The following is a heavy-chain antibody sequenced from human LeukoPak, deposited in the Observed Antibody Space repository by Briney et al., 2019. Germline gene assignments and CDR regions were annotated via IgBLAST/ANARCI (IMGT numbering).Heavy chain of an antibody. J-gene: IGHJ4*02. D-gene: IGHD5-12*01. Sequence: PSETLSLTCAVYGGSFSGYYWSWIRQPPGKGLEWIGEINHSGSTNYNPSLTSRVTISVDTSKNQFSLKLSSVTAADTAVYYCARGSHSGLNWGQGTLVTVSS. CDR1: GGSFSGYY. V-gene: IGHV4-34*01. CDR2: INHSGST. CDR3: ARGSHSGLN.